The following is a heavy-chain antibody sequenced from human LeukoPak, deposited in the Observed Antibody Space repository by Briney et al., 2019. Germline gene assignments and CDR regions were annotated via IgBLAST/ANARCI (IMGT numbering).Heavy chain of an antibody. CDR3: ASSRGDGYKYPYYFDY. CDR2: ISDIGSI. D-gene: IGHD5-24*01. Sequence: SETLSLTCTVSGCSISSYYWSWIRQPPGKGLEWIAYISDIGSINYNPSLKSRVTISLDTSKNQFSLKLSSVTAADTAVYYCASSRGDGYKYPYYFDYWGQGTLVTVSS. V-gene: IGHV4-59*08. CDR1: GCSISSYY. J-gene: IGHJ4*02.